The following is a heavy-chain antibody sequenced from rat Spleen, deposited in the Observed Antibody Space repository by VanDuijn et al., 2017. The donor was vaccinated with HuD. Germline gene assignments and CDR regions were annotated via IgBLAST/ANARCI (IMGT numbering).Heavy chain of an antibody. CDR1: GFTYSNYV. CDR2: ISTGGGIT. CDR3: TRCWDA. Sequence: EVQLVESGGGLVQPGRSLKLSCAASGFTYSNYVMAWVRQAPTKGLEWVASISTGGGITHYRDSVKDRFTISRDNAKSTLYLQMDSLRSEDTATYYCTRCWDAWGQGASVTVSS. V-gene: IGHV5-25*01. J-gene: IGHJ4*01.